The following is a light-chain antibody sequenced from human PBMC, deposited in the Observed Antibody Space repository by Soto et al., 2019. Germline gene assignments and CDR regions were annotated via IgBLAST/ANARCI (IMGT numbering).Light chain of an antibody. Sequence: DIQMTQSPSSLSASVGDRVTITCRASQTISTYLNWYQQKPAKAPKLLIYAVSSLHSGVPSRFSGSGSGTDFTLTISALQPGDSATYYCQQSHSTPRTFGQWTKVDIK. CDR2: AVS. J-gene: IGKJ1*01. CDR1: QTISTY. CDR3: QQSHSTPRT. V-gene: IGKV1-39*01.